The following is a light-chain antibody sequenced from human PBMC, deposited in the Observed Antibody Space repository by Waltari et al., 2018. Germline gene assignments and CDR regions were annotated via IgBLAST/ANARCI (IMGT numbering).Light chain of an antibody. CDR1: SSNIGNNY. V-gene: IGLV1-47*01. Sequence: QSVLTQPPSASGTPGQRVTISCSGSSSNIGNNYVYWYQQHPGTAPKLLIYRNNQRPSGVPDRFSGSKSGTSASLAISGLRSEDEADYYCAAWDDSLSGAVFGGGTQLTVL. CDR3: AAWDDSLSGAV. J-gene: IGLJ7*01. CDR2: RNN.